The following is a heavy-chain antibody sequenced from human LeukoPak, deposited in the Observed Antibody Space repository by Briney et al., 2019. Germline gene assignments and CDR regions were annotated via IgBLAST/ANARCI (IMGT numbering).Heavy chain of an antibody. CDR1: GFTFSSYE. Sequence: PGGSLRLSCAASGFTFSSYEMNWVRQAPGKGLERVSYISSSGSTISYADSVKGQFTISKDNAKNTLYLHMKSLRAGVTAVYYCARVYYGSGSHQDYWGQGTLVTVSS. D-gene: IGHD3-10*01. J-gene: IGHJ4*02. CDR3: ARVYYGSGSHQDY. CDR2: ISSSGSTI. V-gene: IGHV3-48*03.